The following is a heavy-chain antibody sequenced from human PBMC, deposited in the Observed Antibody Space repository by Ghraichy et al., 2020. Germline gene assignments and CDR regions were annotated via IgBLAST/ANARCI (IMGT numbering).Heavy chain of an antibody. CDR1: GFTFDDYA. V-gene: IGHV3-9*01. D-gene: IGHD6-13*01. J-gene: IGHJ4*02. CDR3: AKSTSSSWVRDFDY. CDR2: ISWNSGSI. Sequence: GGSLRLSCAASGFTFDDYAMHWVRQAPGKGLEWVSGISWNSGSIGYADSVKGRFTISRDNAKNSLYLQMNSLRAEDTALYYCAKSTSSSWVRDFDYWGQGTLVTVSS.